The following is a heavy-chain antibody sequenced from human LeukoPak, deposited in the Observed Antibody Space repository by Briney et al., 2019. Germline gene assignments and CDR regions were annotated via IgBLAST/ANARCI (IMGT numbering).Heavy chain of an antibody. Sequence: PGGCLRLSCAASGFSFSYYGMHWVRQAPGKGLEWVAVIWNDGNTKYYADSVKGRFTISRDNSKNTLYLQMNSLRAEDTATYYCAKDLHSSGWFYFEYWGQGTLVTVSS. CDR2: IWNDGNTK. CDR3: AKDLHSSGWFYFEY. V-gene: IGHV3-33*06. D-gene: IGHD6-19*01. J-gene: IGHJ4*02. CDR1: GFSFSYYG.